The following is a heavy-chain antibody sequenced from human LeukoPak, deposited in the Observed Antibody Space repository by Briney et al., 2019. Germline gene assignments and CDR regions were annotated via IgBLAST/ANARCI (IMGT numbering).Heavy chain of an antibody. CDR1: GVSISSSNSY. CDR3: ARSYSTVQIDY. Sequence: SETLSLTCTVSGVSISSSNSYWSWIRQPPGKGLEWIGYIYYSGSTNYNPSLKSRVTISVDTSKNQFSLKLSSVTAADTAVYYCARSYSTVQIDYWGQGTLVTVSS. D-gene: IGHD1-26*01. J-gene: IGHJ4*02. CDR2: IYYSGST. V-gene: IGHV4-61*01.